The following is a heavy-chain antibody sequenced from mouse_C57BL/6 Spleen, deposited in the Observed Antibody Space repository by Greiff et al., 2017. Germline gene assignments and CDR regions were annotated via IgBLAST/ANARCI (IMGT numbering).Heavy chain of an antibody. CDR1: GFTFTDYY. V-gene: IGHV7-3*01. CDR3: ARDYYGSSYGGYYAMDY. D-gene: IGHD1-1*01. J-gene: IGHJ4*01. Sequence: EVQRVESGGGLVQPGGSLSLSCAASGFTFTDYYMSWVRQPPGKALEWLGFIRNKANGYTTEYSASVKGRFTISRDNSQSILHLQMNALRAEDSATYYCARDYYGSSYGGYYAMDYWGQGTSVTVSS. CDR2: IRNKANGYTT.